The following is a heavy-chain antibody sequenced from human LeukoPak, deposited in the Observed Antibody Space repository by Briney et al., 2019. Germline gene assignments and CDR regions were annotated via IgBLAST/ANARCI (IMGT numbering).Heavy chain of an antibody. J-gene: IGHJ4*02. V-gene: IGHV3-23*01. CDR2: ISGSGGST. CDR3: AKGGNYDFWSGYYERFGFDY. D-gene: IGHD3-3*01. CDR1: GFTFSSYG. Sequence: GGSLRLSCAASGFTFSSYGMHWVRQAPGKGLEWVSAISGSGGSTYYADSVKGRFTISRDNSKNTLYLQMNSLRAEDTAVYYCAKGGNYDFWSGYYERFGFDYWGQGTLVTVSS.